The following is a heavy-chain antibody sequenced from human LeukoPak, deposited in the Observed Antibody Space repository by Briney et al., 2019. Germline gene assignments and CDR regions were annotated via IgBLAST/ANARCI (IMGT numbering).Heavy chain of an antibody. CDR1: GFTFSSYA. J-gene: IGHJ4*02. Sequence: PGRSLRLSCAASGFTFSSYAMHWVRQAPGKGLEWVAVISYDGSNKYYADSVKGRFTISRDNSKNTLYLQMNSLRAEDTAVYYCARGREFVVVTAIGYWGQGTLVTVSS. V-gene: IGHV3-30-3*01. CDR3: ARGREFVVVTAIGY. D-gene: IGHD2-21*02. CDR2: ISYDGSNK.